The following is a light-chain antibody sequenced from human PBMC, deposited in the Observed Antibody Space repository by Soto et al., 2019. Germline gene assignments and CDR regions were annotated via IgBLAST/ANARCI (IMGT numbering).Light chain of an antibody. J-gene: IGKJ1*01. CDR3: QHYNNWPPWE. CDR1: QSVSSN. V-gene: IGKV3-15*01. CDR2: GAS. Sequence: EIVMTQSPATLSVSPGERATLSCRASQSVSSNLAWYQQKPGQAPRLLIYGASTRATGIPARFSGSGSGTEFTLTLSSLQSEDFAVYYCQHYNNWPPWEFGQGTKVEI.